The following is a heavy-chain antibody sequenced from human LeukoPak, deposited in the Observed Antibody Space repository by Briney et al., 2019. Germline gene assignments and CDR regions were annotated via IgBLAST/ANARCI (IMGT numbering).Heavy chain of an antibody. J-gene: IGHJ4*02. CDR2: IYYSGST. CDR1: GGSISSYY. D-gene: IGHD3-10*01. CDR3: ARVGARWFEHTAPDY. V-gene: IGHV4-59*01. Sequence: SETLSLTCTVSGGSISSYYWSWIRQPPGKGLEWIGYIYYSGSTNYNPSLKSRVTISVDTSKNQFSLTLSSVTAADTAVYYCARVGARWFEHTAPDYWGQGTLVTVSS.